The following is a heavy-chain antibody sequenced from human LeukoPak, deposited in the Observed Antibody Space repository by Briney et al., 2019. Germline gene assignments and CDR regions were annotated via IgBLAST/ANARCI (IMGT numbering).Heavy chain of an antibody. CDR1: GGSISSYY. CDR2: IYYSGST. D-gene: IGHD3-10*01. Sequence: PSETRSLTCTVSGGSISSYYWSWIRQPPGKGLEWIGYIYYSGSTNYNPSLKSRVTISVDTSKNQFSLKLSSVTAADTAVYYCASNYYGSGSLDYWGQGNLVTVFS. J-gene: IGHJ4*02. CDR3: ASNYYGSGSLDY. V-gene: IGHV4-59*08.